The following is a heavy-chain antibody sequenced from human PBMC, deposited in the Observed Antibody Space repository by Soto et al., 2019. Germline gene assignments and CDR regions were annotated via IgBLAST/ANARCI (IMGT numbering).Heavy chain of an antibody. Sequence: QVQVVQSGAEVKEPGASVKISCKSSGDTFTYYIIHWVRQAPGQAFEWMGWISGGNDDKQYSQNFQGRVTMTRDTSATTGYMELATLKSEDPAVYYCVGGHGGESFRIDYWGQGTVVTVSS. CDR2: ISGGNDDK. CDR3: VGGHGGESFRIDY. V-gene: IGHV1-3*01. J-gene: IGHJ4*02. CDR1: GDTFTYYI. D-gene: IGHD3-16*02.